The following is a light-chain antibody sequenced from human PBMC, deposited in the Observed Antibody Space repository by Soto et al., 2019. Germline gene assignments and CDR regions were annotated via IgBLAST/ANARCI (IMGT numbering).Light chain of an antibody. J-gene: IGLJ2*01. CDR1: SSDIGGYDY. CDR2: AVS. V-gene: IGLV2-14*01. CDR3: NSYTSITTLGI. Sequence: QSALTQPASVSGSPGQSITISCTGTSSDIGGYDYVSWYQQHPGKAPKLVIYAVSNRPSGVSNRFSGSKSGNTASLTISGLQPEDEADYYCNSYTSITTLGISGGGTKLTVL.